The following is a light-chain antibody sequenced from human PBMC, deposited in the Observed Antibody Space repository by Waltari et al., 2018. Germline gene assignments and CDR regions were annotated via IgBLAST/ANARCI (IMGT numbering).Light chain of an antibody. CDR2: DAS. Sequence: EVVMTQSPDTLSVSPGGRATLSCRASQSIDTNLAWYQQRRGQAPRLLIFDASTRATSISGRFSGSGSGTEFTLTISSLQSDDSAVYYCQQYNRWPPITFGQGTRLEIK. CDR1: QSIDTN. CDR3: QQYNRWPPIT. J-gene: IGKJ5*01. V-gene: IGKV3-15*01.